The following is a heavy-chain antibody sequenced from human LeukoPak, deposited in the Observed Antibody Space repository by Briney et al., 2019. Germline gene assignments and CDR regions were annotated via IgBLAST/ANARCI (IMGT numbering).Heavy chain of an antibody. CDR3: ARTTWAAGVSGVY. J-gene: IGHJ4*02. Sequence: SETLSLTCTVSGGSISSYYWSWIRQPPGEGLEWIGYIYYGGSTNYNPSLKSRVTISVDTSKNQFSLKLSSVTAADTAVYYCARTTWAAGVSGVYWGQGTLVTVSS. CDR2: IYYGGST. D-gene: IGHD6-13*01. CDR1: GGSISSYY. V-gene: IGHV4-59*01.